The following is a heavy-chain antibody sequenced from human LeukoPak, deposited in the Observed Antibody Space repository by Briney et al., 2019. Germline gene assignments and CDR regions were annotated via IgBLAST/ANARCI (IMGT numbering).Heavy chain of an antibody. Sequence: GGSLRLSCAASGFTFSSYSMNWVRQAPGKGLEWVSSISSSSSYIYYADSVKGRFTISRDNAKNSLYLQMNSLRAEDTAVYYCARDGGYCSGGSCYSLDYWGQGTLVTVSS. CDR2: ISSSSSYI. J-gene: IGHJ4*02. CDR3: ARDGGYCSGGSCYSLDY. V-gene: IGHV3-21*01. CDR1: GFTFSSYS. D-gene: IGHD2-15*01.